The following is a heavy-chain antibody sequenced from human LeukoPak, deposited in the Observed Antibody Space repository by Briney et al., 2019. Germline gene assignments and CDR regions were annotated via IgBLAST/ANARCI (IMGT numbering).Heavy chain of an antibody. CDR3: ARGVGAAAGLPPFDY. CDR2: IKHSGST. D-gene: IGHD6-13*01. Sequence: SETLSLTCAVYGGSFSGYYWSWIRQPPGKGLEWIGEIKHSGSTNYNPSLKSRVTISVDTPKEQFSLKLSSVTAADTAVYYCARGVGAAAGLPPFDYWGQGTLVTVSS. CDR1: GGSFSGYY. J-gene: IGHJ4*02. V-gene: IGHV4-34*01.